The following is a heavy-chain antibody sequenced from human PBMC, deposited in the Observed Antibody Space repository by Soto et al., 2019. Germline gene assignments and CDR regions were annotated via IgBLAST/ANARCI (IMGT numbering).Heavy chain of an antibody. D-gene: IGHD6-19*01. CDR3: AKDGNWLDVYFDV. CDR2: SSASGRSR. V-gene: IGHV3-23*01. Sequence: HPGGSLRLSCAASGFTFRSYGMMWVRQAPGKGLEWVSISSASGRSRYHADSVKGRFTISRDNSKNTLYLHMTNLRAEDTAVYYCAKDGNWLDVYFDVWGQGTPVTVSS. J-gene: IGHJ4*02. CDR1: GFTFRSYG.